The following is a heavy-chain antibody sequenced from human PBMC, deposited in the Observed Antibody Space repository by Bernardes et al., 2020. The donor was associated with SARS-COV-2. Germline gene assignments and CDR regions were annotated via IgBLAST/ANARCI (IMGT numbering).Heavy chain of an antibody. CDR3: AKDREFLTSGYLMGIFDY. CDR2: ISYDGSYK. CDR1: GFTFSHYG. D-gene: IGHD5-12*01. Sequence: GGSLRLSCAASGFTFSHYGMHWVRQAPGQGLEWLAIISYDGSYKYYADSVKGRFTISRDNSKNTLYVHMNSLTAEDTAVYYCAKDREFLTSGYLMGIFDYWGQGTLVTVSS. J-gene: IGHJ4*02. V-gene: IGHV3-30*18.